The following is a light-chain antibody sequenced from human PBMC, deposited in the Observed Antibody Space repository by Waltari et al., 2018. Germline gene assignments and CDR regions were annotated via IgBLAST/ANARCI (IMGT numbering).Light chain of an antibody. V-gene: IGLV2-14*01. J-gene: IGLJ3*02. Sequence: QYVLIQPASVSGSPGQSITIPCIGTRSDIAADNYVSWYQHHSGKAPNLIIYEVSKRPSGVSDRFSGSKSANTASLTISGLQSDDEADYYCSSYTASSSLGVFGGGTKLTV. CDR3: SSYTASSSLGV. CDR1: RSDIAADNY. CDR2: EVS.